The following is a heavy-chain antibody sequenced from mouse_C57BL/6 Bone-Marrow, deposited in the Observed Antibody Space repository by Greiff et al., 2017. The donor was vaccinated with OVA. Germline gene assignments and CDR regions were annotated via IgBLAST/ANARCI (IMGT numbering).Heavy chain of an antibody. CDR3: ARRGYYYGSSYAMDY. D-gene: IGHD1-1*01. J-gene: IGHJ4*01. V-gene: IGHV5-15*01. CDR2: ISNLAYSI. CDR1: GFTFSDYG. Sequence: VQLQQSGGGLVQPGGSLKLSCAASGFTFSDYGMAWVRQAPRKGPEWVAFISNLAYSIYYADTVTGRFTISRENAKNTLYLEMSSLRSEDTAMYYCARRGYYYGSSYAMDYWGQGTSVTVSS.